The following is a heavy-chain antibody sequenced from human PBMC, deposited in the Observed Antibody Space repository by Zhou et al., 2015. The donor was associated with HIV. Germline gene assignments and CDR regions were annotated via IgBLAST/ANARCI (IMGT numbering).Heavy chain of an antibody. CDR3: ARSRGTRFGLSLYGMDV. D-gene: IGHD3/OR15-3a*01. Sequence: QVQLVQSGAEVKKPGASVRVSCKASGYRFIGYYLHWVRQAPGQGLEWMGWINPKTGDTYYVEIFKGRVTMTRDTSISTAYMEMSRLTYDDTAVYYCARSRGTRFGLSLYGMDVWGQGTTVIVS. CDR1: GYRFIGYY. J-gene: IGHJ6*02. CDR2: INPKTGDT. V-gene: IGHV1-2*02.